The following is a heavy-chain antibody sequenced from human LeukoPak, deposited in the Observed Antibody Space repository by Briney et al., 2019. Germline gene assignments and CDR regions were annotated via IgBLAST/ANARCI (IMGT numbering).Heavy chain of an antibody. Sequence: GGSLRLSCAASGFTFSTYGMTWVRQAPGKGLEWVSGISGSGDNTWYADSVKGRFTISRDNSKKTLYLQIYSLRAEDTAVYYCAKAGSIRFDYWGRGTLVTVSS. J-gene: IGHJ4*02. CDR2: ISGSGDNT. CDR1: GFTFSTYG. D-gene: IGHD1-26*01. V-gene: IGHV3-23*01. CDR3: AKAGSIRFDY.